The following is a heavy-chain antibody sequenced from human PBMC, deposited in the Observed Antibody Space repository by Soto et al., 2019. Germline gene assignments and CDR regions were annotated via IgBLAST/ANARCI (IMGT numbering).Heavy chain of an antibody. Sequence: QVQLQQWGAGPLRPLETLSLTCGVSGGSFSGYYWAWIRQSPGKGLEWIGEINDRGSINYNPSPKSRVSISVDTSKNHYSLNLRSATAAHTAVYYCARESHDILTGPPWVWYFDLWGRRTLVTVSS. J-gene: IGHJ2*01. CDR3: ARESHDILTGPPWVWYFDL. CDR2: INDRGSI. CDR1: GGSFSGYY. D-gene: IGHD3-9*01. V-gene: IGHV4-34*01.